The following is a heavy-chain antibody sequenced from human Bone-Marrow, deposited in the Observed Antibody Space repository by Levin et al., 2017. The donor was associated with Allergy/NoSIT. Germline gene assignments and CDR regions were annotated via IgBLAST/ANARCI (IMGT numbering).Heavy chain of an antibody. CDR2: IYSGGST. J-gene: IGHJ4*02. CDR1: GFTVSSNY. D-gene: IGHD3-10*01. V-gene: IGHV3-53*01. CDR3: ARGRSDRGGGFDY. Sequence: HTGGSLRLSCAASGFTVSSNYMSWVRQAPGKGLEWVSVIYSGGSTYYADSVKGRFTISRDNSKNTLYLQMNSLRAEDTAVYYCARGRSDRGGGFDYWGQGTLVTVSS.